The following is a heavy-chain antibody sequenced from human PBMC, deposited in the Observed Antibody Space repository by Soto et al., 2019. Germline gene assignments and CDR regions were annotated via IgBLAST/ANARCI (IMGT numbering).Heavy chain of an antibody. Sequence: QVQLQESGPGLVKPSETLSLTCTVFGGSISNYYWTWLRQPAGKGLEWIGRIYTSGSTDYNPSLKSRISMSVDTSKNHFSLELTSVTAADTAVYYCARDRDGDYFRSKFFDLWGQGTLVTVSS. CDR3: ARDRDGDYFRSKFFDL. CDR2: IYTSGST. V-gene: IGHV4-4*07. D-gene: IGHD4-17*01. CDR1: GGSISNYY. J-gene: IGHJ4*02.